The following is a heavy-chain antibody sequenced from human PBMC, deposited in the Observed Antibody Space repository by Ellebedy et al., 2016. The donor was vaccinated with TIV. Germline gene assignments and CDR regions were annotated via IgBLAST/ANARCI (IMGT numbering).Heavy chain of an antibody. CDR3: ARDLDSGYERFDY. Sequence: AASVKVSCKTSGYTFATYGITWVRQAPGQGLEWMGWISAYNGNTEYAQKLQGRVTMTTDTSTSTAFMELRSLRSDDTAVYYCARDLDSGYERFDYWGQGTRVTVSS. J-gene: IGHJ4*02. CDR2: ISAYNGNT. V-gene: IGHV1-18*01. CDR1: GYTFATYG. D-gene: IGHD5-12*01.